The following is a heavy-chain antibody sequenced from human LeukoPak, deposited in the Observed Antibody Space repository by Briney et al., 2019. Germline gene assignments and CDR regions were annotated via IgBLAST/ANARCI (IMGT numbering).Heavy chain of an antibody. CDR2: IYSGGTT. J-gene: IGHJ3*02. D-gene: IGHD2-15*01. Sequence: GGSLRLSCAASGFTFSSYSMNWVRQAPGTGLEWVSLIYSGGTTYYADSVKGRFTISRDSSKNTLYLQMNNLRAEDTAVYYCAREKVVAATVGGAFDIWGQGTMVTVSS. CDR3: AREKVVAATVGGAFDI. V-gene: IGHV3-53*01. CDR1: GFTFSSYS.